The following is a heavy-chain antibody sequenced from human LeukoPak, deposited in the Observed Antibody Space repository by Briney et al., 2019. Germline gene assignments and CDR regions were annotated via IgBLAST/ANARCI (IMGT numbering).Heavy chain of an antibody. J-gene: IGHJ4*02. V-gene: IGHV4-38-2*02. Sequence: SETLSLTCTVSGYSISSGYYWGWIRQPPGKGLEWIGSIYHSGSTYYNPSLKSRVTISVDTSKNQFSLKLSSVTAADTAVYYCARMALGVAGTMWGQGTLVTVSS. CDR1: GYSISSGYY. CDR2: IYHSGST. D-gene: IGHD6-19*01. CDR3: ARMALGVAGTM.